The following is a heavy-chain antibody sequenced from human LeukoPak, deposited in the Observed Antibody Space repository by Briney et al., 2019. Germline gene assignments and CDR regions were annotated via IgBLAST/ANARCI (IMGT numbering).Heavy chain of an antibody. CDR1: GFTFSKYG. D-gene: IGHD6-13*01. CDR2: ISYDGSNR. CDR3: ASQTGYSSSWYSTYYYYYGMDV. V-gene: IGHV3-30*03. Sequence: GGSLRLSRAASGFTFSKYGVYWVRQAPGKGLEWVAFISYDGSNRYYADSVKGRFTISRDNSKNTLHLQMNSLRAEDTAVYYCASQTGYSSSWYSTYYYYYGMDVWVQGTTVTVSS. J-gene: IGHJ6*02.